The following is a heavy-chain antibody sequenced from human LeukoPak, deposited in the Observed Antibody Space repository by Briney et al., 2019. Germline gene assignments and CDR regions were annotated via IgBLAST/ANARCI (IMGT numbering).Heavy chain of an antibody. V-gene: IGHV4-4*07. CDR1: GGSISSYH. CDR2: IYTSGST. D-gene: IGHD6-19*01. CDR3: AREGASGWYRGLDY. Sequence: PSETLSLTCTVSGGSISSYHWSWIRQPAGKGLEWIGRIYTSGSTNYNLSLKSRVTMSVDTSKNQFSLRLNSVTAADTAVYYCAREGASGWYRGLDYWGQGTLVTVSS. J-gene: IGHJ4*02.